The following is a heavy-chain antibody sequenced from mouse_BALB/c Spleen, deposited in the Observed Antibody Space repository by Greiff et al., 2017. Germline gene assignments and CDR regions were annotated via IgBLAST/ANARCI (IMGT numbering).Heavy chain of an antibody. Sequence: QVHVKQSGAELVRPGASVTLSCKASGYTFTDYEMHWVKQTPVHGLEWIGAIDPETGGTAYNQKFKGKATLTADKSSSTAYMELRSLTSEDSAVYYCTTYRFSWFAYWGQGTLVTVSA. D-gene: IGHD2-14*01. CDR3: TTYRFSWFAY. J-gene: IGHJ3*01. CDR2: IDPETGGT. CDR1: GYTFTDYE. V-gene: IGHV1-15*01.